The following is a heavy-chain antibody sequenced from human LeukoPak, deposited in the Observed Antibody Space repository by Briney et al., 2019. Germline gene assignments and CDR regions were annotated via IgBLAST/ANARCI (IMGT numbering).Heavy chain of an antibody. J-gene: IGHJ3*02. V-gene: IGHV5-10-1*01. CDR2: IYPSDSYT. CDR3: ARGSLSSSWYAAFDI. CDR1: GYSFTSYW. D-gene: IGHD6-13*01. Sequence: GESLKISRKGSGYSFTSYWISWVRQMPGKGLEWMGRIYPSDSYTNYSPSFQGHVTISADKSISTAYLQWSSLKASDTAMYYCARGSLSSSWYAAFDIWGQGTMVTVSS.